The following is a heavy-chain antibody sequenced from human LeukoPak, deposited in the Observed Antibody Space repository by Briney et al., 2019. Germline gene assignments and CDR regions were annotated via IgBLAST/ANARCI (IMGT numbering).Heavy chain of an antibody. CDR2: IYYSGST. V-gene: IGHV4-39*01. D-gene: IGHD5-18*01. CDR3: ARLVEVETDENWFDP. CDR1: GGSISSSSYY. Sequence: SETLSLTCTVSGGSISSSSYYWGWIRQPPGKGLEWIGSIYYSGSTYYNPSLKSRVTISVDTSKNQFSLKLSSVTAADTAVYYCARLVEVETDENWFDPWGQGTLVTVSS. J-gene: IGHJ5*02.